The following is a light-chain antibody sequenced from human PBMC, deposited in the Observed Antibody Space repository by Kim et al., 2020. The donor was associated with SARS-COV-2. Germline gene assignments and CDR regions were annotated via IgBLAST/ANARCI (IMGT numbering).Light chain of an antibody. CDR2: QDS. CDR3: QAWDSSTSV. V-gene: IGLV3-1*01. CDR1: KLGDKY. Sequence: YELTQPPSVSVSPGQTASITCSGDKLGDKYACWYQQKPGQSPVLVIYQDSKRPSGIPERFSGSNSGNTATLTISGTQAMDEADYYCQAWDSSTSVFGTGTKVTVL. J-gene: IGLJ1*01.